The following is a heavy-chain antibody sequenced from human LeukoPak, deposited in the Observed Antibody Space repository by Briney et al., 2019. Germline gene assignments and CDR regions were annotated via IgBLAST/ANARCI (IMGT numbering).Heavy chain of an antibody. J-gene: IGHJ3*02. CDR3: TTEVVSRVVVDI. Sequence: PGGSLRLSCAASGFTFSDYYMSWVRQAPGKGLEWVGRIKSKTDGGTTDYAAPVKGRFTISRDDSKNTLYLQMNSLKTEDTAVYYCTTEVVSRVVVDIWGQGTMVTVSS. CDR2: IKSKTDGGTT. V-gene: IGHV3-15*01. CDR1: GFTFSDYY. D-gene: IGHD2-2*01.